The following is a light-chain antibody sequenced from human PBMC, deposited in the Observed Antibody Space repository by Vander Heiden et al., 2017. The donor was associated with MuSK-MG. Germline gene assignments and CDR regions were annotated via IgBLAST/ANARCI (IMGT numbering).Light chain of an antibody. V-gene: IGLV1-36*01. J-gene: IGLJ3*02. CDR3: SVWDNSLDARV. Sequence: QSALTQEAPVPGTVGQKVTLSCSGNSNNIGSNPVGCYQQVSHGAPKIVFVENFLPSGIPDRLSGSKSGTTASLTISGLQPEDEADYYCSVWDNSLDARVFGGGTKLTGL. CDR1: SNNIGSNP. CDR2: VEN.